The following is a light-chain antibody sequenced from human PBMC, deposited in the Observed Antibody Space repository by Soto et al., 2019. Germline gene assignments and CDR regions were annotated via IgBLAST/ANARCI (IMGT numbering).Light chain of an antibody. Sequence: QSALTQPPSASGSPGQSVTISCTGTSSDVGDYNYVSWYQHHPGKAPKLLIYEVSKRPSGVPDRFSGSKSGNTASLTVSGLQAEDDADYYCSSYAGSNNFGVFGGGTKLTVL. CDR3: SSYAGSNNFGV. J-gene: IGLJ2*01. CDR1: SSDVGDYNY. CDR2: EVS. V-gene: IGLV2-8*01.